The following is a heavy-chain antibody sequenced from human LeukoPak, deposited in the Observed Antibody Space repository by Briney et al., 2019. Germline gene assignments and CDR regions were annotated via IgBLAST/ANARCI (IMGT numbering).Heavy chain of an antibody. Sequence: GGSLRLSCTASGFTFINYSMNWVRQAPGEGLVWVSRIRSDGSDTRYAESVKGRFTISRDNAKNTLYLQMNSLRAEDTAVYYCARDWFHAIDYWGQGTLVTVSS. D-gene: IGHD2/OR15-2a*01. CDR3: ARDWFHAIDY. CDR2: IRSDGSDT. CDR1: GFTFINYS. V-gene: IGHV3-74*01. J-gene: IGHJ4*02.